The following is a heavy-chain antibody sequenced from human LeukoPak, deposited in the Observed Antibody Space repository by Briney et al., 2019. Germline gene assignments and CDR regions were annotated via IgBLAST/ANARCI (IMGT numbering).Heavy chain of an antibody. CDR2: ISYDGSNK. J-gene: IGHJ4*02. D-gene: IGHD6-13*01. V-gene: IGHV3-30*18. Sequence: GSSLRLSCAASGFTFSSYGVPWVRQAPGKGPGWVAVISYDGSNKYYADSGKGRFTISRDNSKNTLYLQMNSLRAEDTAVYYGTKGFLAAACTFYYWGQGTLVTVSS. CDR3: TKGFLAAACTFYY. CDR1: GFTFSSYG.